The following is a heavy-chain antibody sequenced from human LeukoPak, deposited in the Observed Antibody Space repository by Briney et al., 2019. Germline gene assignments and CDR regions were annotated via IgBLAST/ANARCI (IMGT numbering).Heavy chain of an antibody. CDR3: ARGGYSSSWYPVRFDP. J-gene: IGHJ5*02. D-gene: IGHD6-13*01. CDR1: GYTFTGYY. CDR2: ISPNSGGT. V-gene: IGHV1-2*02. Sequence: ASVKVSCKASGYTFTGYYMHWVRQAPGQGLEWMGWISPNSGGTNYAQKFQGRVTMTRDTSISTAYMELSRLRSDDTAVYYCARGGYSSSWYPVRFDPWGQGTLVTVSS.